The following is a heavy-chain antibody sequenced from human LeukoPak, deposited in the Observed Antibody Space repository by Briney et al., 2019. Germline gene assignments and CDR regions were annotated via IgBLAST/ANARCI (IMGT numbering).Heavy chain of an antibody. J-gene: IGHJ5*02. CDR1: GYTFTGYY. V-gene: IGHV1-2*02. Sequence: ASVKVSCKASGYTFTGYYMHWVRQAPGQGLEWMGWINPNSGGTNYAQKFQGRVTMTRDTSISTAYMELSRLRSDDTAVYYCARGRFNYCTNGVCFTGPWGQGTLVTVSS. CDR3: ARGRFNYCTNGVCFTGP. D-gene: IGHD2-8*01. CDR2: INPNSGGT.